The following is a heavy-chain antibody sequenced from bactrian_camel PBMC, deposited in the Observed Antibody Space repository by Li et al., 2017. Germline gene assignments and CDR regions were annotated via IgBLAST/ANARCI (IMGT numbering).Heavy chain of an antibody. V-gene: IGHV3S55*01. CDR2: LDYFGMT. CDR1: GFTRGRYC. CDR3: ATDTLEIGAKAWNY. Sequence: HVQLVESGGGSVQAGGSLTLSCAISGFTRGRYCMAWFRQVPGLEREYVARLDYFGMTSYQDSVKGRFTISRDNAKDTVYLQMNSLKPEDTAVYYCATDTLEIGAKAWNYWGQGTQVTVS. J-gene: IGHJ4*01. D-gene: IGHD2*01.